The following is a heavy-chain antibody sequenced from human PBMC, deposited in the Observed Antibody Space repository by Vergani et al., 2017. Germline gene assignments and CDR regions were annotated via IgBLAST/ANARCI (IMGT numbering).Heavy chain of an antibody. V-gene: IGHV3-7*01. CDR1: GFTFSSYS. D-gene: IGHD6-13*01. CDR2: IRQDGSEK. J-gene: IGHJ6*02. CDR3: ARDGVAAAGTHTPRYYYYYGMDV. Sequence: EVQLVESGGGLVQPGGSLRLSCAASGFTFSSYSMSWVRQAPGQGLEWVANIRQDGSEKDYVDSVKGRFTISRDNAKNSLYLQMNSLRAEDTAVYYWARDGVAAAGTHTPRYYYYYGMDVWGQGTMVTVSS.